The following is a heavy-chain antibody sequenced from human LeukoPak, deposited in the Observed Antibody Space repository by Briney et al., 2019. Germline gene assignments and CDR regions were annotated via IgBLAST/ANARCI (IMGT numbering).Heavy chain of an antibody. J-gene: IGHJ4*02. CDR3: ASDYYDSNGYYFRPSSLPHY. CDR2: IYSGDTT. CDR1: GFTVSTNY. D-gene: IGHD3-22*01. V-gene: IGHV3-53*01. Sequence: GGSLRLSCAASGFTVSTNYMSWVRQAPGRGLECVSLIYSGDTTYYADSVKGRFTISRDNAKNTLYLQMNSLRAEDTAVYYCASDYYDSNGYYFRPSSLPHYWGQGTLVSVSS.